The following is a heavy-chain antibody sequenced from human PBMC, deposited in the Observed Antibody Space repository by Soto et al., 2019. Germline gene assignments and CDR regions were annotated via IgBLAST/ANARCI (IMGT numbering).Heavy chain of an antibody. J-gene: IGHJ4*02. CDR3: ARDNGYYGR. CDR1: GYTFSSYS. D-gene: IGHD3-10*01. V-gene: IGHV1-18*04. Sequence: AASVKVSCKTSGYTFSSYSINWVRQAPGQGLGWMAWISTYSGNTHYAERVQGRVTVTLDKSARTAFMEMRGLTSDDTAVYFCARDNGYYGRWGQGTLVAVSS. CDR2: ISTYSGNT.